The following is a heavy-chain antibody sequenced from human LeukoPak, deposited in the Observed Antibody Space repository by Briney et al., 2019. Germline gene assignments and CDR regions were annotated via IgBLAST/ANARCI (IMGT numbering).Heavy chain of an antibody. CDR1: GFTFSSSA. V-gene: IGHV3-30-3*01. D-gene: IGHD6-19*01. Sequence: PGRSLRLSCAASGFTFSSSAMHWVRQAPDKGLEWVAVISYDGSNKYYADSVKGRFTISRDNSKNTLYLQMNSLRADDTAVYYCARDRDSSGWYEGFDYWGQGILVTVSS. CDR3: ARDRDSSGWYEGFDY. J-gene: IGHJ4*02. CDR2: ISYDGSNK.